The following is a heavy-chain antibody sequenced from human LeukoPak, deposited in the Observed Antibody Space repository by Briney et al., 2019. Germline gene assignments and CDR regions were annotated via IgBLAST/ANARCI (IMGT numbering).Heavy chain of an antibody. CDR1: GYTFTNYA. V-gene: IGHV1-3*01. CDR3: ARDRRWELLNWFDP. Sequence: ASVKVSCKASGYTFTNYAIHWVRQAPGQRLEWMGWFNSDTGNTEYSQKFQGRVTITADKSTSTAYMELSSLRSEDTAVYYCARDRRWELLNWFDPWGQGTLVTVSS. J-gene: IGHJ5*02. D-gene: IGHD1-26*01. CDR2: FNSDTGNT.